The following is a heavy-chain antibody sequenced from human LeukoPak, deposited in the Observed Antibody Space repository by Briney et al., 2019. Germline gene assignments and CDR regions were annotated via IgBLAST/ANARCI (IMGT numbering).Heavy chain of an antibody. CDR3: ARLRGSYYGDYFDY. CDR1: GYSINNAHY. CDR2: ISHSGIA. D-gene: IGHD3-10*01. Sequence: SETLSLTCAVSGYSINNAHYWAWIRQPPGKGLEWIGNISHSGIASYNPSLKSRVTISVDTSKNQFSLNMRSVTAADTAVYYCARLRGSYYGDYFDYWGQGTLVTVSS. V-gene: IGHV4-38-2*01. J-gene: IGHJ4*02.